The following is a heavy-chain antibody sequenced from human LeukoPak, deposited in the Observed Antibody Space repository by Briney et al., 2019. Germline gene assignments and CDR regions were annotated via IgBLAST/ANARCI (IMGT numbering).Heavy chain of an antibody. J-gene: IGHJ4*02. D-gene: IGHD3-10*01. CDR1: GYSFSSHW. V-gene: IGHV5-51*01. Sequence: GESLKISCKGSGYSFSSHWIGWVRQMPGKGLEWMGIIYPGDSDTRYSPSFRGQVTIPADKSISTAYLQWSSLKASDTAMYYCARQDPAGEYYFDYWGQGTLVTVSS. CDR3: ARQDPAGEYYFDY. CDR2: IYPGDSDT.